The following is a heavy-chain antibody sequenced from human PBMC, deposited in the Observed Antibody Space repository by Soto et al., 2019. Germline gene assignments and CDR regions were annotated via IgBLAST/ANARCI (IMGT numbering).Heavy chain of an antibody. D-gene: IGHD4-4*01. CDR3: ATSGHYKLYYYYMDV. Sequence: PGGSLRLSCAASGLTFSSYGMHWVRQAPGKGLEWVAVISYDGSNKYYADSVKGRFTISRDNSKNTLYLQMNSLRAEDTAVYYCATSGHYKLYYYYMDVWGKGTTVTVSS. CDR1: GLTFSSYG. V-gene: IGHV3-30*03. CDR2: ISYDGSNK. J-gene: IGHJ6*03.